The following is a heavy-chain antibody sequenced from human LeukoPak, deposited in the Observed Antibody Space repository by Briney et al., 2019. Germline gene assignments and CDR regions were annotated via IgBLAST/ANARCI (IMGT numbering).Heavy chain of an antibody. CDR3: ARGSRRHYYDSSGYYDY. Sequence: SETLSLTCTVSGGSISSYYWSWIRQPPGKGLEWIGYIYYSGSTNYNPSLKSRVTISVDTSKNQFSLKLSSVTAADTAVYYCARGSRRHYYDSSGYYDYWGQGTLVIVSS. CDR1: GGSISSYY. CDR2: IYYSGST. D-gene: IGHD3-22*01. J-gene: IGHJ4*02. V-gene: IGHV4-59*01.